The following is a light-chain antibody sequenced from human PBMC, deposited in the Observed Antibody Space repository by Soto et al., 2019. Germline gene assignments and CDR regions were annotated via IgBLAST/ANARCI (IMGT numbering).Light chain of an antibody. V-gene: IGKV3-20*01. J-gene: IGKJ3*01. CDR2: GAS. Sequence: EIVLTQSPGTLSLFAGERTTLSCRASQRVSSSYLAWYQQKRGQAPRLLIYGASSRATGIPDRFSGSGSGTDFTLTISRLEPEDFAVYYCHQYEATPFTFGPGTKVEFK. CDR1: QRVSSSY. CDR3: HQYEATPFT.